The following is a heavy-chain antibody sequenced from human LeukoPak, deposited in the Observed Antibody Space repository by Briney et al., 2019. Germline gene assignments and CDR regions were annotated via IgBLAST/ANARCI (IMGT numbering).Heavy chain of an antibody. CDR3: ARHGNWGRDY. Sequence: SETLSLTCTVSGGSISSYYWSWIRQPPGRGLEWIGSMYYSGSTYYNASLKSRVTISVVGSKNQFSLKLTSVTAADTAVYYCARHGNWGRDYWGQGTLVTVSS. CDR2: MYYSGST. CDR1: GGSISSYY. J-gene: IGHJ4*02. V-gene: IGHV4-59*04. D-gene: IGHD7-27*01.